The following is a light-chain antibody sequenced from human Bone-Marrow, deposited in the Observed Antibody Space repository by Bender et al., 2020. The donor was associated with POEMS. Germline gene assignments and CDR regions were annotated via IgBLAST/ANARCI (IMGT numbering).Light chain of an antibody. CDR2: DVS. CDR3: TSYSYTSTLV. Sequence: QSALTQPASVSGSPGQSITISCTGTSSDVGAHNFVSWYQQHPGKAPKLMVFDVSHRPSGVSNRFSGSKSGNTASLTISGLQTEDEADYYCTSYSYTSTLVLGGGTKVAVL. J-gene: IGLJ1*01. V-gene: IGLV2-14*03. CDR1: SSDVGAHNF.